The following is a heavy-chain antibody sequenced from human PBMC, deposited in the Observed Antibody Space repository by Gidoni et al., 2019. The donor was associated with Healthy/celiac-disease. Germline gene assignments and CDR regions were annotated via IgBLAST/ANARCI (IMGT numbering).Heavy chain of an antibody. J-gene: IGHJ6*02. CDR2: IRSSGSTI. V-gene: IGHV3-11*01. Sequence: QVQLVASGGGLVKPGGSLRLSCAASGFTFSDYSMSWLRQAPGKGLEWVSYIRSSGSTIYYADSVKGRFTISRDNAKNSLYLQMNSLRAEDTAVYYCAREIHDYGDYQPSYYYYGMDVWGQGTTVTVSS. CDR1: GFTFSDYS. CDR3: AREIHDYGDYQPSYYYYGMDV. D-gene: IGHD4-17*01.